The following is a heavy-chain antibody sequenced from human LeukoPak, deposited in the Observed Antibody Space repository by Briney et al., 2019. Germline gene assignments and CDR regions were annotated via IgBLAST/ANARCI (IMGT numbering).Heavy chain of an antibody. CDR1: GFTVSSNY. D-gene: IGHD3-22*01. Sequence: PGGSLRLSCAASGFTVSSNYMSWVSQAPGKGVEWVSVIYSGGSTYYADSVKGRFTISRDNSKNTLYLQMNSLRAEDTAVYYCAREGPSYYYDSRGGIDYWGQGTLVTVSS. CDR3: AREGPSYYYDSRGGIDY. V-gene: IGHV3-66*01. CDR2: IYSGGST. J-gene: IGHJ4*02.